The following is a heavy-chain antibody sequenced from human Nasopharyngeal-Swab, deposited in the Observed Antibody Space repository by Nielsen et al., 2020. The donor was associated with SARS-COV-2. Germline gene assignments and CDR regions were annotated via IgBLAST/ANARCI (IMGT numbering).Heavy chain of an antibody. J-gene: IGHJ4*02. CDR3: ARPLAAASYYFDY. CDR2: IYPGDSDT. D-gene: IGHD6-25*01. Sequence: GESLKISCKVSGYSFIDYWIGWVRQMPGRGLEWMGIIYPGDSDTRYNPSFQGQVTISADNSISTAYLQWGSLKASDSAMYYCARPLAAASYYFDYWGQGTRVTVSS. V-gene: IGHV5-51*01. CDR1: GYSFIDYW.